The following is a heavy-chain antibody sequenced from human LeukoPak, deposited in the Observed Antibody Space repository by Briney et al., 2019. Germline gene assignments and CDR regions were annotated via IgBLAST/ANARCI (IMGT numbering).Heavy chain of an antibody. CDR1: GYTFTGYY. CDR2: INPNSGGT. V-gene: IGHV1-2*02. CDR3: ARGFRSDSSGRKFDY. D-gene: IGHD3-22*01. J-gene: IGHJ4*02. Sequence: ASVKVSCKASGYTFTGYYMHWVRQAPGQGLEWMGWINPNSGGTNYAQKFQGRVTMTRDTSISTAYMELSRLRSDDTAMYYCARGFRSDSSGRKFDYWGQGALVTVSS.